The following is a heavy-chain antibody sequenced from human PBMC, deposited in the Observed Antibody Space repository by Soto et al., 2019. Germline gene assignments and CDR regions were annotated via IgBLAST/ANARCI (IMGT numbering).Heavy chain of an antibody. J-gene: IGHJ4*02. CDR2: IWYDGSNK. CDR1: GFTFSSYG. V-gene: IGHV3-33*01. CDR3: ARDRLRLVVTAPTALDY. Sequence: QVQLVESGGGVVQPGRSLRLSCAASGFTFSSYGMHWVRQAPGKGLEWVAVIWYDGSNKYYADSVKGRFTISRDNSKNTLYLQMNSLRAEDTAVYYCARDRLRLVVTAPTALDYWGQGTLVTVSS. D-gene: IGHD2-21*02.